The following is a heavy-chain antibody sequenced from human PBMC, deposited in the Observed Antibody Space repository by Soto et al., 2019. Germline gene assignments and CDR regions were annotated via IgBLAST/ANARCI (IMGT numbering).Heavy chain of an antibody. CDR1: GDSLTSYW. CDR3: ARHHGSPGSYFGLDV. D-gene: IGHD6-13*01. V-gene: IGHV5-51*01. J-gene: IGHJ6*02. CDR2: IYPGDSDT. Sequence: ECLKISFKGAGDSLTSYWINWVRQMPGKGLEWMGIIYPGDSDTRYSPSFQGQVTISADKSIDTAYLQWRSLKASDTAVYYCARHHGSPGSYFGLDVWGQGTTVTVSS.